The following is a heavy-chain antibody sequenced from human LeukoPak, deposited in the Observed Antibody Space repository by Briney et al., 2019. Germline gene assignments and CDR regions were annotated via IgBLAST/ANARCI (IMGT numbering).Heavy chain of an antibody. J-gene: IGHJ4*02. V-gene: IGHV3-23*01. CDR3: AKAPVTTCSGAYCYPFDY. D-gene: IGHD2-15*01. CDR2: ISGSGVST. CDR1: GFTFSSYG. Sequence: AGGSLRLSCAGSGFTFSSYGMSWVRQTPGKGLEWVSAISGSGVSTYYVDSVKGRFTISRDSSKNTLYLQMNSLRAGDAAVYYCAKAPVTTCSGAYCYPFDYWSQGTLVTVSS.